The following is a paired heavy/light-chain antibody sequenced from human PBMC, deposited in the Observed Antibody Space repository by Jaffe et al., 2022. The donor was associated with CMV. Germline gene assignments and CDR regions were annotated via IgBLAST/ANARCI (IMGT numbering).Light chain of an antibody. Sequence: QSVLTQPPSVSAAPGQKVTISCSGSSSNIGNNYVSWYQQVPGTAPKLLIYENNKRPSGIPDRFSGSKSGTSATLGITGLQTGDEADYYCGTWDSSLSVVVFGGGTKLTVL. CDR3: GTWDSSLSVVV. CDR1: SSNIGNNY. CDR2: ENN. J-gene: IGLJ2*01. V-gene: IGLV1-51*02.
Heavy chain of an antibody. J-gene: IGHJ3*02. CDR3: ARLLATYVFDI. CDR1: GGSIRSSSYY. V-gene: IGHV4-39*01. D-gene: IGHD5-12*01. CDR2: LYYSRST. Sequence: QLQLQESGPGLVKPSETLSLTCTVSGGSIRSSSYYWGWIRQPPGKGLECIGSLYYSRSTYYNPSLESRVSISADSSKNQFSLKLSSVTAADTAVYYCARLLATYVFDIWGQGTMVTVSS.